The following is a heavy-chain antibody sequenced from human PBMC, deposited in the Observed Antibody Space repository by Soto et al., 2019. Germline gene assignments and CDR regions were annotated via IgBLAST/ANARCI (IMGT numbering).Heavy chain of an antibody. Sequence: GGSLRLSCSASGFIFSDYSMHWVRQAPGKGLEYVSVISSDGDISYYADSVKGRFTVSRDNSKNTVYLQMTSLRAEDTAFYYCARRAFGSSRSFDIWGQGTMVTVSS. CDR1: GFIFSDYS. CDR3: ARRAFGSSRSFDI. D-gene: IGHD6-6*01. CDR2: ISSDGDIS. J-gene: IGHJ3*02. V-gene: IGHV3-64D*06.